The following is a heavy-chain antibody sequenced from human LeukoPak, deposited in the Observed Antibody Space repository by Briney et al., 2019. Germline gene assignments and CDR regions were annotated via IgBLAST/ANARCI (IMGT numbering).Heavy chain of an antibody. CDR1: GFTFSSYG. J-gene: IGHJ4*02. V-gene: IGHV3-33*06. Sequence: GGSLRLSCAASGFTFSSYGMHWVRQAPGKGLEWVSVIWYDGTNKYYADSVKGRFTISRDNSKNTLYLQMNSLRAEDTAVFYCAKDNPPAGIYFDYWVQGTLVTVSS. CDR3: AKDNPPAGIYFDY. D-gene: IGHD1-14*01. CDR2: IWYDGTNK.